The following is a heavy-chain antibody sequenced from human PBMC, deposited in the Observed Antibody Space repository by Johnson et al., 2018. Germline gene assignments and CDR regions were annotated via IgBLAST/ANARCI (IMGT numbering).Heavy chain of an antibody. D-gene: IGHD3-22*01. CDR2: ISYDGSSK. Sequence: QVQLVQSGGGVVQPGRSLRLSCVASGFTFSSYAMHWVRQAPGKGLEWVAVISYDGSSKFFPASGKGRFSISRDNSKNTLYLQMNSLRSADTGVYFCARVISTADMATVRGVDCWGPGTLVTVSS. CDR1: GFTFSSYA. CDR3: ARVISTADMATVRGVDC. J-gene: IGHJ4*02. V-gene: IGHV3-30-3*01.